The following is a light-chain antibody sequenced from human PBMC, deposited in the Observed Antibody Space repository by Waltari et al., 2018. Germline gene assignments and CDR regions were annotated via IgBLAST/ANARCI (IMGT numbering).Light chain of an antibody. CDR2: DGT. J-gene: IGLJ3*02. Sequence: QAVVTQEPSLTVSPGGTVTLTCRSRTAPGPNDPFPYWFQQKPGQAPRALIYDGTNRQSWTPARFSGSLVGGKAALTLSGAQPEDETVYYCLLSYAGARVFGGGTKLTVL. V-gene: IGLV7-46*01. CDR3: LLSYAGARV. CDR1: TAPGPNDPF.